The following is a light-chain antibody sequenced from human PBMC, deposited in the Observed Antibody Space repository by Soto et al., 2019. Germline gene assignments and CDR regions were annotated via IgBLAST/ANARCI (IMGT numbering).Light chain of an antibody. J-gene: IGKJ5*01. Sequence: DIQMTQSPPTLSASVGERVTITCRASQSISSWLAWYQQRRGKAPNLLIDDVSSLESAVHSTFSGSGSGTEFTLTISSMQSDDFANYYSQQLNSYPVTFGQGTRMEIK. CDR1: QSISSW. V-gene: IGKV1-5*01. CDR2: DVS. CDR3: QQLNSYPVT.